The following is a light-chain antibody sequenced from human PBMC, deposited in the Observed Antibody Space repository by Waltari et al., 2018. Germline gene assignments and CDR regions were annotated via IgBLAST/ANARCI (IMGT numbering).Light chain of an antibody. J-gene: IGLJ3*02. CDR1: SRDVVGYDH. CDR2: DVS. CDR3: CSYAGRATWA. Sequence: QSALTQPRPVSGSPGHSVTISCPGTSRDVVGYDHVSCYQQYPGKAPKLVIYDVSKRPSGVPDRFSGSKSGNTASLTISGLQAEDEADYNCCSYAGRATWAFGGGTKLTVL. V-gene: IGLV2-11*01.